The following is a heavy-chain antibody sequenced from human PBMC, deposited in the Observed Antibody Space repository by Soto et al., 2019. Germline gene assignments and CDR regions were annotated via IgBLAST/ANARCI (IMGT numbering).Heavy chain of an antibody. CDR1: GGTSSTYA. D-gene: IGHD2-15*01. CDR3: ARDYGHDCSGGNCYFYF. Sequence: QVQLVQSGAEVKKPGSSVKVSCKASGGTSSTYAINWVRQAPGHGPEWVGGIIPLFGTAKYAQKFQGRVTITADDSTSTAHMELRSLRSEDTAVYYCARDYGHDCSGGNCYFYFWGQGTLVTVSS. CDR2: IIPLFGTA. V-gene: IGHV1-69*01. J-gene: IGHJ4*02.